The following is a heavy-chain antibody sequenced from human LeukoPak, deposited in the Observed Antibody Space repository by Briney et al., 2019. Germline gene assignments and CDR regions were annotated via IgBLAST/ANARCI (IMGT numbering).Heavy chain of an antibody. CDR2: INPNSGGT. J-gene: IGHJ6*04. CDR3: ARSPGGYYYDSSGQLDV. Sequence: EASVKVSCEASGYTFTGYYMHWVRRAPGQGLEWMGWINPNSGGTNYAQKFQGRVTMTRDTSISTAYMELSRLRSDDTAVYYCARSPGGYYYDSSGQLDVWGKGTTVTISS. V-gene: IGHV1-2*02. D-gene: IGHD3-22*01. CDR1: GYTFTGYY.